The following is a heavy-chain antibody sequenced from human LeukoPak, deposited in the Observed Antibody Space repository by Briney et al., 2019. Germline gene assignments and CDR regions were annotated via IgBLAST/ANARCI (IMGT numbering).Heavy chain of an antibody. D-gene: IGHD5-24*01. CDR2: ISGSGGST. J-gene: IGHJ4*02. V-gene: IGHV3-23*01. CDR3: AKDRSPGWPSLLVGFDY. Sequence: PGGSLRLSCAASGFTLSSYAMSWVRQAPGKGLEWVSAISGSGGSTYYADSVKGRFTISRDNSKNTLYLQMNSLRAEDTAVYYCAKDRSPGWPSLLVGFDYWGQGTLVTVSS. CDR1: GFTLSSYA.